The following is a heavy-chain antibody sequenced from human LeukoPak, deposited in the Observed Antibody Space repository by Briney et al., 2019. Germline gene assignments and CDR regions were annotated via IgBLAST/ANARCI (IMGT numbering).Heavy chain of an antibody. Sequence: PGGSLTLSCAASGFTFSSYAMSWARQALGKGLEWVSSISSSSSYIYYADSVKGRFTIYRDNAKNSLYLKMNSLRAEDTGVYYCAKEATVAPGNVNWFDTWGQGTLVTVSS. CDR3: AKEATVAPGNVNWFDT. CDR2: ISSSSSYI. J-gene: IGHJ5*02. V-gene: IGHV3-21*04. CDR1: GFTFSSYA. D-gene: IGHD4-23*01.